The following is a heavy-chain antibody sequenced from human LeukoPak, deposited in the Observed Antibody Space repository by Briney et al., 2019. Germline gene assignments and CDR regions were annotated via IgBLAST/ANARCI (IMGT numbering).Heavy chain of an antibody. Sequence: PGGSLRLSCAASGFTFNTYAMNWVRQAPGKGLEWVSEIDGSGSRTYYADSVKGRFTISRDNSKNSLYLQMNSLRTEDTALYYCAKGVGSSSCWAIDVWGQGTMVTVSS. D-gene: IGHD2-2*01. J-gene: IGHJ3*01. CDR3: AKGVGSSSCWAIDV. CDR2: IDGSGSRT. V-gene: IGHV3-23*01. CDR1: GFTFNTYA.